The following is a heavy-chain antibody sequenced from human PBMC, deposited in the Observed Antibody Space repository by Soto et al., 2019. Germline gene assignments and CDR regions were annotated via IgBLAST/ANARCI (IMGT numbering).Heavy chain of an antibody. J-gene: IGHJ6*02. CDR1: GGTFSSYA. Sequence: SVKVSCKASGGTFSSYAISWVRQAPGQGLEWMGGIIPIFGTANYAQKFQGRVTITADESTSTAYMELSSLRSEDTAVYYCAREGLCGGDCLRDDYGMDVWGQGTTVPVSS. CDR3: AREGLCGGDCLRDDYGMDV. V-gene: IGHV1-69*13. D-gene: IGHD2-21*02. CDR2: IIPIFGTA.